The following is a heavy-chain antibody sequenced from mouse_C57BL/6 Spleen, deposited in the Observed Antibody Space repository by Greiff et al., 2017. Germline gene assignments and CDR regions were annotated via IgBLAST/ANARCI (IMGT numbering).Heavy chain of an antibody. D-gene: IGHD2-3*01. V-gene: IGHV1-53*01. Sequence: QVQLQQPGTELVKPGASVKLSCKASGYTFTSYWMHWVKQRPGQGLEWIGNINPSNGGTNYNEKFKSKATLTVDKSSSTAYMQLSSLTSEDSAVYYCARSSIYDGYYSYAMDYWGQGTSVTVSS. CDR3: ARSSIYDGYYSYAMDY. J-gene: IGHJ4*01. CDR1: GYTFTSYW. CDR2: INPSNGGT.